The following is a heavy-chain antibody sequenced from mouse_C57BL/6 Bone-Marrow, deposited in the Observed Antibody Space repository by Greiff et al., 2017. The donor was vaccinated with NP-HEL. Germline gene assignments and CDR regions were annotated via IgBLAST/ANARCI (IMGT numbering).Heavy chain of an antibody. V-gene: IGHV1-81*01. D-gene: IGHD2-3*01. CDR2: IYPRSGNT. CDR3: ARTYDGYYCDY. CDR1: GYTFTSYG. Sequence: VQLQQSGAELARPGASVKLSCKASGYTFTSYGISWVKQRTGQGLEWIGEIYPRSGNTYYNEKFKGKATLTVDKPSSTAYMQLSSLTSEDSAVYYCARTYDGYYCDYWGQGTTLTVSS. J-gene: IGHJ2*01.